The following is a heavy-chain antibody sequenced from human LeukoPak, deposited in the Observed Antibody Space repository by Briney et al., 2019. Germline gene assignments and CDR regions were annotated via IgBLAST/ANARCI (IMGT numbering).Heavy chain of an antibody. D-gene: IGHD3-22*01. Sequence: PGGSLRLSCSASGFSFTSFSMHWVRQAPGKGLEYVLGISTNGDDTYFADSVKGRFAISRDNSKNTLYLQMSSLRADDTAMYYCVKEDSHYYDTSGYYPRNYYFDYWGQGTLVTVSS. V-gene: IGHV3-64D*06. J-gene: IGHJ4*02. CDR2: ISTNGDDT. CDR3: VKEDSHYYDTSGYYPRNYYFDY. CDR1: GFSFTSFS.